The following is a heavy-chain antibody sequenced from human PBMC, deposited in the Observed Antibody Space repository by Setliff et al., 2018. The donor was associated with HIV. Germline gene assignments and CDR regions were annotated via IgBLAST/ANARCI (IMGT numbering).Heavy chain of an antibody. V-gene: IGHV4-59*11. CDR2: IYYSGTT. J-gene: IGHJ4*02. CDR3: ARVRDYGGNFFDY. CDR1: GGSISSHY. Sequence: PSETLSLTCTVSGGSISSHYWSWIRQPPGKGLEWIGYIYYSGTTYYHPSLKSLATISVDPSKNQFSLKLSSVTAADTAVYYCARVRDYGGNFFDYWGQGTLVTVSS. D-gene: IGHD4-17*01.